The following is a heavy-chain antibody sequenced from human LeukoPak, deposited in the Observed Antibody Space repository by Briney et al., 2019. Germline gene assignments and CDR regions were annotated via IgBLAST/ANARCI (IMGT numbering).Heavy chain of an antibody. V-gene: IGHV3-74*01. CDR1: GFTFSSFW. J-gene: IGHJ4*02. CDR3: ASSGVGSSWFNY. CDR2: INTDGSGT. Sequence: PGGSLRLSCAASGFTFSSFWMHWVRQAPGKGLVWVSRINTDGSGTSYADSVKGRFTISRDNAKNTLYLQMSSLRAEDTAVYYCASSGVGSSWFNYWGQGTLVTVSS. D-gene: IGHD6-13*01.